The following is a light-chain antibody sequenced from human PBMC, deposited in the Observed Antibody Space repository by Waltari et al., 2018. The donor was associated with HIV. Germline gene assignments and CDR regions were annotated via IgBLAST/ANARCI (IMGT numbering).Light chain of an antibody. CDR2: RTN. V-gene: IGLV8-61*01. CDR3: GLYKGSDIWV. J-gene: IGLJ3*02. Sequence: QTVVTQEPSFSVSPGGTVTLTCGLSSASVSTSYYPSCYQQTPGQAEGTLIDRTNTRSSGNPDRFDGSSIGNKAALTITGARADDEYDYYCGLYKGSDIWVFGGETKLTVL. CDR1: SASVSTSYY.